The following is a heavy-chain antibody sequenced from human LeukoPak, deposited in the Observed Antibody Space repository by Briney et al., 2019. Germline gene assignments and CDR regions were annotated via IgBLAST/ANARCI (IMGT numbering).Heavy chain of an antibody. J-gene: IGHJ4*02. V-gene: IGHV3-43*02. CDR3: AKRSGAPNNFDY. Sequence: PGGSLRLSCAASGFTFDEHDMYWVRQVPGKGLEWVCLISKDGGNKHYADSVKGRFSISRDNNRNSLSLQMNSLRSGDTALYFCAKRSGAPNNFDYWGQGALVTVSS. D-gene: IGHD1-1*01. CDR1: GFTFDEHD. CDR2: ISKDGGNK.